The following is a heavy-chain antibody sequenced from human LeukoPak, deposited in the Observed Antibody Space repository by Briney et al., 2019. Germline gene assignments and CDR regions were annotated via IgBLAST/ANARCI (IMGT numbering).Heavy chain of an antibody. D-gene: IGHD6-25*01. Sequence: PGGSLRLSCAASGFTFSSYSMNWVRQAPGKGLEWVSYISSSSSTIYYADSVKGRFTISRDNSKNTLYLQMNSLRAEDTAVYYCAKDSEPLAAPYYYYGMDVWGQGTTVTVSS. CDR2: ISSSSSTI. J-gene: IGHJ6*02. CDR1: GFTFSSYS. V-gene: IGHV3-48*01. CDR3: AKDSEPLAAPYYYYGMDV.